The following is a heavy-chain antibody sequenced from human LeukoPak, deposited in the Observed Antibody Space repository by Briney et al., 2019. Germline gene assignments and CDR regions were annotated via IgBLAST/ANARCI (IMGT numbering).Heavy chain of an antibody. Sequence: QTGGSLRLSCAASGFTVSSNFMSWVRQAPGKGLEWVSVIHTGGSTNYAGSVKDRFTISRDNSKNTLYLQMNSLRAEDTAVYYCARGYSGSSQPFEYWGQGTPVTVPS. CDR3: ARGYSGSSQPFEY. J-gene: IGHJ4*02. CDR2: IHTGGST. D-gene: IGHD6-6*01. CDR1: GFTVSSNF. V-gene: IGHV3-66*01.